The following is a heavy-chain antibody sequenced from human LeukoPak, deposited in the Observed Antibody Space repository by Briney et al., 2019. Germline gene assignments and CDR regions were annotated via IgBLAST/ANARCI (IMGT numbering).Heavy chain of an antibody. D-gene: IGHD6-13*01. CDR2: IYYSGST. CDR3: ARDPRPYSSSWYLGFDY. CDR1: GGSISSYY. V-gene: IGHV4-59*01. J-gene: IGHJ4*02. Sequence: SETLSLTCTVSGGSISSYYWSWIRQPPGKGLKWIGYIYYSGSTNYNPSLKSRVTISVDTSKNQFSLKLSSVTAADTAVYYCARDPRPYSSSWYLGFDYWGQGTLVTVSS.